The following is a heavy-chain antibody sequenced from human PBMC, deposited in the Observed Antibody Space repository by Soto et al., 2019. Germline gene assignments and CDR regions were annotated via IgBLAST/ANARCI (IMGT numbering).Heavy chain of an antibody. V-gene: IGHV4-39*01. CDR3: ARSSKAARPRYFDY. D-gene: IGHD6-6*01. CDR1: GGSISSSSYY. J-gene: IGHJ4*02. Sequence: SETLSLTCTVSGGSISSSSYYWGWIRQPPGKGLEWIGSIYYSGSTYYNPSLKSRVTISVDTSKNQFSLKLSSVTAADTAVYYCARSSKAARPRYFDYWGQGTLVTVSS. CDR2: IYYSGST.